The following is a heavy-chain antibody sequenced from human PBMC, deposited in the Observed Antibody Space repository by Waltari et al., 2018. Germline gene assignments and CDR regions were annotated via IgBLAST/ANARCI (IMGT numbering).Heavy chain of an antibody. V-gene: IGHV3-21*02. CDR1: GFTFGTYS. J-gene: IGHJ4*02. CDR3: ARQRGPIAAATTDF. Sequence: EVQLVESGGGLVKPGGSLRLSCAASGFTFGTYSMNWVRHAPGKGLEWVSSLGSSDSNIYYAGSVKGRFTISRDNAKNSLYLQMNSLRVEDTAVYYCARQRGPIAAATTDFWGQGTLVTVSS. D-gene: IGHD6-13*01. CDR2: LGSSDSNI.